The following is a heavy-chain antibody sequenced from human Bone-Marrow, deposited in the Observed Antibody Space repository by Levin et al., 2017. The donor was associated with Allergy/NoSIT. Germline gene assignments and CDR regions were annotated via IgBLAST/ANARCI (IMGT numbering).Heavy chain of an antibody. V-gene: IGHV3-11*01. J-gene: IGHJ3*02. CDR3: AKRIVGNTGHAFDI. CDR1: GLTFSDCH. CDR2: IKRSGNIT. Sequence: GGSLRLSCVVSGLTFSDCHMSWIRQAPGKGLEWVSYIKRSGNITYYADSVKGRFSISRDNAKNSLFLQMNSLRAEDTAVYYCAKRIVGNTGHAFDIWGQGTMVTVSS. D-gene: IGHD1-26*01.